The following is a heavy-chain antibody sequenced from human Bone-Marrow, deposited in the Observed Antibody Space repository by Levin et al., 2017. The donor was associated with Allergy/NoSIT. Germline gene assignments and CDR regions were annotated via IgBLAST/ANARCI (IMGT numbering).Heavy chain of an antibody. CDR2: INSDGSTT. CDR1: GFPFSSYW. CDR3: ARNDHSSYGLDYMDV. J-gene: IGHJ6*03. D-gene: IGHD4-11*01. V-gene: IGHV3-74*01. Sequence: LSLTCAASGFPFSSYWMQWVRPSPGKGLVWVSRINSDGSTTSYADSVKGRFTISRDNAKNTLYLQMNSLRAEDTAVYYCARNDHSSYGLDYMDVWGKGTTVTVSS.